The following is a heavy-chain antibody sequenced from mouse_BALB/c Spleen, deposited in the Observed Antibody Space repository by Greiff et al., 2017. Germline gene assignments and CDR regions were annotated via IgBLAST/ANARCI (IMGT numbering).Heavy chain of an antibody. Sequence: EVQLQESGGGLVQPGGSRKLSCAASGFTFSSFGMHWVRQAPEKGLEWVAYISSGSSNIYYADTVKGRFTISRDNPKNTLFLQMTSLRSEDTAMYYCARGLGRSYFDYWGQGTTLTVSA. CDR1: GFTFSSFG. V-gene: IGHV5-17*02. CDR3: ARGLGRSYFDY. D-gene: IGHD4-1*01. J-gene: IGHJ2*01. CDR2: ISSGSSNI.